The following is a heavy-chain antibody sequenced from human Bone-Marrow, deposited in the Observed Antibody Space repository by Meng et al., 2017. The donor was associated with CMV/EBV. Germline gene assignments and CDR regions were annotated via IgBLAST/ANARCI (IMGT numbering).Heavy chain of an antibody. V-gene: IGHV3-21*01. CDR3: AREREMATISGFDY. Sequence: GGSLRLSCAASGFTFSSYWMHWVRQAPGKGLEWVSSISSSSSYIYYADSVKGRFTISRDNAKNSLYLQMNSLRAEDTAVYYCAREREMATISGFDYWGQGTLVTVSS. CDR2: ISSSSSYI. CDR1: GFTFSSYW. D-gene: IGHD5-24*01. J-gene: IGHJ4*02.